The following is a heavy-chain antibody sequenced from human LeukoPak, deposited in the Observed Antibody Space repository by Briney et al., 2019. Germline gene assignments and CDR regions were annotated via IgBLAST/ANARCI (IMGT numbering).Heavy chain of an antibody. J-gene: IGHJ5*02. V-gene: IGHV4-39*01. CDR3: ARRGYYGSGTYHWFDP. D-gene: IGHD3-10*01. CDR1: GGSISSSSYY. Sequence: SETLSLTCTVSGGSISSSSYYWVWIRQPPGKGLEWIGGIYKSGSTYYNPSLKSRVTISVDTSKNQFSLRLSSVTAADTAVYYCARRGYYGSGTYHWFDPWGQGTLVTVSS. CDR2: IYKSGST.